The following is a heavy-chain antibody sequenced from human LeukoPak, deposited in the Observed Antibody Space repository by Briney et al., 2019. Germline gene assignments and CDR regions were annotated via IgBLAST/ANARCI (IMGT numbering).Heavy chain of an antibody. D-gene: IGHD5-24*01. CDR3: AREEMATSSFDY. CDR1: GGSISSGGYY. CDR2: IYYSGST. J-gene: IGHJ4*02. Sequence: PSETLSLICTVSGGSISSGGYYWSWIRQHPGKGLEWIGYIYYSGSTYYNPSLKSRVTISVDTSKNQFSLKLSSVTAADTAVYYCAREEMATSSFDYWGQGTLVTVSS. V-gene: IGHV4-31*03.